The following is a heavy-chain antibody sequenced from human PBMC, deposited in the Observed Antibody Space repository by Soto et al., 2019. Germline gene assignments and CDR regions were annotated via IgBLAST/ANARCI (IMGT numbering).Heavy chain of an antibody. Sequence: EEQLVESGGGLVQPGGSQRLSCAASGFTFSNHVMNWVRQAPGRGLEWVSSINRDSNTFYADSVKGRFTISRDNAKDSLYLQMNSLRADDTAVYYCVNGDYYVGQGTLVTVSS. D-gene: IGHD4-17*01. V-gene: IGHV3-48*01. J-gene: IGHJ4*02. CDR2: INRDSNT. CDR3: VNGDYY. CDR1: GFTFSNHV.